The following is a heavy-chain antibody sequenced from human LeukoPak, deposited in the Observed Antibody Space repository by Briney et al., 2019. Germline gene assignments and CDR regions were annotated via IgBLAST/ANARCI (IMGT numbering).Heavy chain of an antibody. V-gene: IGHV4-61*02. D-gene: IGHD2-8*01. Sequence: SQTLSLTXTVSGGSISSGSYYWSWIRQPAGKGLEWIGRIYTSGSTNYNPSLKSRVTISVDTSKNQFSLKLSSVTAADTAVYYCATGYCTNGVCYIAIWGQGTMVTVSS. CDR1: GGSISSGSYY. CDR3: ATGYCTNGVCYIAI. CDR2: IYTSGST. J-gene: IGHJ3*02.